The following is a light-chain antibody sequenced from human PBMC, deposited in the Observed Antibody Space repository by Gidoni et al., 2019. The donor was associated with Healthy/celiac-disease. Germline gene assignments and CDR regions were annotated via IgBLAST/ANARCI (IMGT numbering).Light chain of an antibody. V-gene: IGLV1-40*01. CDR1: SSNLGAGHH. J-gene: IGLJ1*01. Sequence: QSVLTQPPSLSWAPGQKITISCPGSSSNLGAGHHVHWYQHLPGTAPKVLIFANRNRPSGVPERFSAAKSGTSASLVITGLQHEDETDYYCQSYETSLSAYVVGTGTKVTVL. CDR3: QSYETSLSAYV. CDR2: ANR.